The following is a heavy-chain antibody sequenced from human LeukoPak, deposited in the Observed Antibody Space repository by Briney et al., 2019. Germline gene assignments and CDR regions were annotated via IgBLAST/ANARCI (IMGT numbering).Heavy chain of an antibody. V-gene: IGHV1-2*02. CDR1: GYTFTGYY. Sequence: ASVKVSCKASGYTFTGYYMHWVRQAPGQGLEWMGWINPNSGGTNYAQKFQGRVTMTRDTSISTAYMELSRLRSDDTAVYYCARVGYSGYDYLPDYYYYYMDAWGKGTTVTISS. CDR3: ARVGYSGYDYLPDYYYYYMDA. CDR2: INPNSGGT. D-gene: IGHD5-12*01. J-gene: IGHJ6*03.